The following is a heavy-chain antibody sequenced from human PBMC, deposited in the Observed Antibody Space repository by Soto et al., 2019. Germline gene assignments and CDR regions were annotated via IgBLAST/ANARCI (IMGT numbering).Heavy chain of an antibody. J-gene: IGHJ6*02. V-gene: IGHV1-2*02. Sequence: QVQLVPSGTEVKRPGDSVKVSCKASGYTFTGYYVHWVRQAPGQGLEWVGWINPNSGDTYLAQRFQGRVTMNRDTSIGTAYMELRGLTSDDTAEYYCAKGGAIVAAGTRVYLYNAMDVWGQGTTVIVSS. CDR2: INPNSGDT. CDR1: GYTFTGYY. CDR3: AKGGAIVAAGTRVYLYNAMDV. D-gene: IGHD1-26*01.